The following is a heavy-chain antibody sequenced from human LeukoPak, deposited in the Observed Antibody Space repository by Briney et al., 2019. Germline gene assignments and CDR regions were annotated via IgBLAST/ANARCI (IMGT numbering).Heavy chain of an antibody. V-gene: IGHV4-59*08. Sequence: SETLSLTCTVSGGSISSYYWSWIRQPPGKGLEWIGYIYYSGSTNYNPSLKSRVTISVDTSKNQFSLKLNSVTAADTAVYYCARSPNYGGNGWYFDLWGRGTLVTVSS. J-gene: IGHJ2*01. CDR3: ARSPNYGGNGWYFDL. D-gene: IGHD4-23*01. CDR1: GGSISSYY. CDR2: IYYSGST.